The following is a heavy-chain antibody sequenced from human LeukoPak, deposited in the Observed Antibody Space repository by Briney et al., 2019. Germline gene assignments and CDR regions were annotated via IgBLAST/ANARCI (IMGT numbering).Heavy chain of an antibody. CDR3: AKDRSSYYGYDY. CDR2: ISGSGGST. D-gene: IGHD3-10*01. J-gene: IGHJ4*02. V-gene: IGHV3-23*01. CDR1: GFTFSSYA. Sequence: GGSLRLSCAASGFTFSSYAMSWVRQAPGKGLEWVSAISGSGGSTYYADSVKGRFTISRDNSKNTLYLQMNSLRAEDAAVYYCAKDRSSYYGYDYWGQGTLVTVSS.